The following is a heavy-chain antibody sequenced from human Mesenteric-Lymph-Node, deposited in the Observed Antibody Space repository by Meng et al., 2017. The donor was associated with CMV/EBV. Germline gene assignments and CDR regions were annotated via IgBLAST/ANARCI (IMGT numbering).Heavy chain of an antibody. D-gene: IGHD3-3*01. CDR1: GFTFSSYW. CDR3: ARDHPYYDFWSGYYGPSH. CDR2: IKQDGSVN. J-gene: IGHJ4*02. V-gene: IGHV3-7*01. Sequence: GESLKISCAASGFTFSSYWMHWVRQAPGKGLEWVANIKQDGSVNNYVDSVKGRFTISRDNAKNSLYLRMNSLRAEDTAVYYCARDHPYYDFWSGYYGPSHWGQGTLVTVSS.